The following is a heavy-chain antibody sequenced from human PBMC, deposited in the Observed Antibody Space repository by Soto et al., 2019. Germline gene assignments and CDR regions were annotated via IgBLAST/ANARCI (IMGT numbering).Heavy chain of an antibody. Sequence: SETLSLTCTVSGGSISSSDYYWAWIRQPPGKGLEWIGSVYHSGSTYYNPSLKSRLTISVDTSKSQFSLKLSSVTAADTAVYYCARRIISAAGPNWVDPWGQGTLVT. V-gene: IGHV4-39*01. J-gene: IGHJ5*02. CDR3: ARRIISAAGPNWVDP. CDR2: VYHSGST. CDR1: GGSISSSDYY. D-gene: IGHD6-13*01.